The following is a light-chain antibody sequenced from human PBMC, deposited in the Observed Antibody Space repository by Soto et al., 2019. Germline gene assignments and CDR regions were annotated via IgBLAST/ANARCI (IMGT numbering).Light chain of an antibody. CDR3: QYYDSSLSGYV. CDR1: SANIGAAYN. J-gene: IGLJ1*01. V-gene: IGLV1-40*01. Sequence: QSGLTQPASVSGAPGQRVTISCTWSSANIGAAYNVDWYQQLPGTAPKLLIYGNNNRPSGVPARFSGSKSGTSASLAIAGIQAEDEGDYYCQYYDSSLSGYVFGTGTKVTAL. CDR2: GNN.